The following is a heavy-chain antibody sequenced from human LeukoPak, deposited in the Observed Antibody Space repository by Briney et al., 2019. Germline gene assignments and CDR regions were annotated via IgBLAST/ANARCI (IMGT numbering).Heavy chain of an antibody. D-gene: IGHD3-22*01. CDR3: ARDAYYYDSSGYYGYYYYYMDV. V-gene: IGHV3-48*03. CDR1: GFTFSSYE. CDR2: ISFSGSTI. J-gene: IGHJ6*03. Sequence: GGSLRLSCAASGFTFSSYEMNWVRQAPGKGLEWVSYISFSGSTIYYADSVKGRFTISRDNAKNSLYLQMNSLRAEDTAVYYCARDAYYYDSSGYYGYYYYYMDVWGKGTTVTVSS.